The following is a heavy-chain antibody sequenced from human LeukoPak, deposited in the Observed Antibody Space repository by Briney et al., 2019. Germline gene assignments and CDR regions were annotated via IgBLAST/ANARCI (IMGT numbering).Heavy chain of an antibody. J-gene: IGHJ4*02. CDR2: LNHSGMP. CDR3: ASSSDYDFIGGL. Sequence: PSETLSLTCDVYGGSFSDYYWIWIRQPPGKGLEWIGELNHSGMPTYNPSVKSRVTISLDTSKNQFSLKVTSVTAADTAVYYCASSSDYDFIGGLWAQGTLVTVSS. V-gene: IGHV4-34*01. D-gene: IGHD3-3*01. CDR1: GGSFSDYY.